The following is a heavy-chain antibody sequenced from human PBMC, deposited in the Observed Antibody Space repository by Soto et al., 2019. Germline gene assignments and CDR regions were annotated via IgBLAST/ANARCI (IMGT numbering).Heavy chain of an antibody. D-gene: IGHD3-16*01. Sequence: QVQLAQSANEVKKPGASVRVSCKAAGYTFIRYGFAWVRQAPGQGLEWMGWISPYNDYTVYAQKFQGRVSMTADTSTRTVYMNLRGLKSDDTAVYYCARGGYYDTSWGKLSHYGLDVWGQGTSVSVSS. J-gene: IGHJ6*02. CDR1: GYTFIRYG. CDR2: ISPYNDYT. V-gene: IGHV1-18*01. CDR3: ARGGYYDTSWGKLSHYGLDV.